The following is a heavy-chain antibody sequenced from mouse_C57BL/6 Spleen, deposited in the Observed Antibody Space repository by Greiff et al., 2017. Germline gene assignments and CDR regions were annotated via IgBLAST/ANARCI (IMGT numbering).Heavy chain of an antibody. CDR2: INPNNGGT. CDR3: ARDGSSDNYYAMDY. J-gene: IGHJ4*01. Sequence: EVQLQQSGPELVKPGASVKMSCKASGYTFTNYNMHWVKQSHGKSLEWIGYINPNNGGTSYNQKFKGKATLTVNKASSTAYMELRSLTSEDSAVYYCARDGSSDNYYAMDYWGQGTSVTVSS. CDR1: GYTFTNYN. D-gene: IGHD1-1*01. V-gene: IGHV1-22*01.